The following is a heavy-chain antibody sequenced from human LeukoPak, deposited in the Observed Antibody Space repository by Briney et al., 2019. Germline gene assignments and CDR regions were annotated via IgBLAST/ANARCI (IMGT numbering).Heavy chain of an antibody. CDR2: IYSGGST. CDR3: AKERDLVRATYYFGS. J-gene: IGHJ4*02. CDR1: GFTVSSTY. D-gene: IGHD1-26*01. Sequence: GGSLRLSCAASGFTVSSTYMSWVRQAPEKGLEWVSVIYSGGSTYYADSVKGRFTISRDNSKNTLYLQMNSLRDGDTAVYYCAKERDLVRATYYFGSWGQGTLVTVSS. V-gene: IGHV3-66*01.